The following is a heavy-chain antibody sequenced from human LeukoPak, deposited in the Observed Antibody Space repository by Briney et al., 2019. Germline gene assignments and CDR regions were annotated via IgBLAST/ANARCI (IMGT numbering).Heavy chain of an antibody. CDR1: GGTFSSYA. D-gene: IGHD2-2*01. CDR2: IIPIFGTA. CDR3: ARVGGYCSSTSCYYRD. Sequence: SVKLSCKASGGTFSSYAISWVRQAPGQGLEWMGGIIPIFGTANYAQKFQGRVTITADESTSTAYMELSSLRSQDTAVYYCARVGGYCSSTSCYYRDWGQRTLVTVSS. J-gene: IGHJ4*02. V-gene: IGHV1-69*01.